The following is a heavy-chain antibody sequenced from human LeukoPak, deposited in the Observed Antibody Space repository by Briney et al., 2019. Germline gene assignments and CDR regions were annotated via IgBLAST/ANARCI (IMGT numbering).Heavy chain of an antibody. D-gene: IGHD3-16*01. CDR3: ARDRPGGGINGMDV. V-gene: IGHV3-33*08. CDR1: GFTFRNYA. Sequence: GGSLRLSCAASGFTFRNYAMTWVRQAPGKGLEWVAVIWYDGSNKYYADSAKGRFTISRDNSKNTLNLQMNSLRAEDTAVYYCARDRPGGGINGMDVWGQGTTVTVSS. CDR2: IWYDGSNK. J-gene: IGHJ6*02.